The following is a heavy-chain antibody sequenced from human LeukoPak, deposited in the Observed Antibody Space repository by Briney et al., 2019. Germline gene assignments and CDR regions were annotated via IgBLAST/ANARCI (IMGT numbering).Heavy chain of an antibody. CDR2: ISYDGTYK. CDR1: GFTFSSYA. J-gene: IGHJ5*02. V-gene: IGHV3-30*04. D-gene: IGHD3-22*01. CDR3: AITADYYDSSGPPQGFDP. Sequence: GGSLRLSCGASGFTFSSYAMQWVRQTPGKGLEWVATISYDGTYKYYADSVKGRFTISRDNAKNSLYLQMNSLRAEDTAVYYCAITADYYDSSGPPQGFDPWGQGTLVTVSS.